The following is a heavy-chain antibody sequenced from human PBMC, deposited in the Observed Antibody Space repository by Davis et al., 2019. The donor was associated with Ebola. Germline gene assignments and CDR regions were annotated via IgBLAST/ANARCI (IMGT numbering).Heavy chain of an antibody. Sequence: GGSLRLSCAASGFTFSSYWMHWVRQAPGKGLVWVSRINSDGSSTSYADSVKGRFTISRDNAKNTLYLQMNSLRAEDTAVYYCARASSSWAPFDYWGQGTLVTVSS. D-gene: IGHD6-13*01. CDR1: GFTFSSYW. CDR2: INSDGSST. V-gene: IGHV3-74*01. J-gene: IGHJ4*02. CDR3: ARASSSWAPFDY.